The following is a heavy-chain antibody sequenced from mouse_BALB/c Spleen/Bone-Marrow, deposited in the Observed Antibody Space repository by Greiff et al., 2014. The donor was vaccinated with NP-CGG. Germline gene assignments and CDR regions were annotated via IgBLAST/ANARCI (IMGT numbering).Heavy chain of an antibody. CDR2: IVPANGNT. CDR3: ASYDYGYYFDY. CDR1: GFNIKDTY. D-gene: IGHD2-4*01. J-gene: IGHJ2*01. V-gene: IGHV14-3*02. Sequence: VQLKESGAELVKPGASVKLSCTTSGFNIKDTYMHWVKLRPEPGLEWIGRIVPANGNTKYAPKFQGKATITADTASNTAYLQLSSLTSEDTAVYFCASYDYGYYFDYWGQGTTLTVSS.